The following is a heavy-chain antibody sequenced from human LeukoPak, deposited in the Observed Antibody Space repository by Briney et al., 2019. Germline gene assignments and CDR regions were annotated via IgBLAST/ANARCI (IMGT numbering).Heavy chain of an antibody. CDR1: AFTFSDYS. CDR3: ARGLIKGGDSPPMDV. D-gene: IGHD2-21*02. J-gene: IGHJ6*03. V-gene: IGHV3-48*01. Sequence: GGSLRLSCAASAFTFSDYSMNWVRQAPGKGLEWVSYISGRSSTIYYADSVKGRFTISRDNAKNLMYLQMNSLRAEDTAVYYCARGLIKGGDSPPMDVWGKGTTVTVSS. CDR2: ISGRSSTI.